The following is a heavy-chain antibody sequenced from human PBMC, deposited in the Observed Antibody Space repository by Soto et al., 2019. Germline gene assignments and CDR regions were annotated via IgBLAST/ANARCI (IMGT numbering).Heavy chain of an antibody. D-gene: IGHD2-21*02. V-gene: IGHV3-23*04. CDR1: GFTFSSYG. CDR3: AIGGEYCYGDCTRAH. CDR2: ISGSGVDT. J-gene: IGHJ4*02. Sequence: EVQVVQSGGGSVQPGGSLRLSCEASGFTFSSYGMTWVRQAPGKGLEWVAGISGSGVDTKYADSVKGRFIIARDNSMNTMYLQMNNLRVEDTAVYFCAIGGEYCYGDCTRAHWGQGTLVTVSS.